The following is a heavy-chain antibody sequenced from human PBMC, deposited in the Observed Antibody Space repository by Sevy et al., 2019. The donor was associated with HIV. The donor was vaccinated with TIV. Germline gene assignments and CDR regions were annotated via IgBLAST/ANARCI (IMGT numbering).Heavy chain of an antibody. CDR3: ARLPTGLQSFNYLLSTYFDS. D-gene: IGHD3-9*01. V-gene: IGHV3-7*03. J-gene: IGHJ4*02. CDR2: IKHDGSET. CDR1: GFDFNNHW. Sequence: GGSLRLSCAASGFDFNNHWTSWVRQAPEKGLEWVANIKHDGSETYYVDSLEGRFTISRDNAKNSLSLQINDLRAEDTAMYYCARLPTGLQSFNYLLSTYFDSWGQGTLVTVSS.